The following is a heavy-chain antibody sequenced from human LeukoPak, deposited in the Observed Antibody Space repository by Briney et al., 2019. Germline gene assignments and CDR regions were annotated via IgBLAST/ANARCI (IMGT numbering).Heavy chain of an antibody. CDR1: GYTFTSYG. D-gene: IGHD2-2*01. J-gene: IGHJ5*02. CDR3: ARDLGNQLLPAGWFDP. CDR2: INAGNGNT. V-gene: IGHV1-3*01. Sequence: EASVKVSCKASGYTFTSYGISWVRQAPGQRFEWLGWINAGNGNTKYSQKFQGRVTITRDTSASTAYMELSSLRSEDTAVYYCARDLGNQLLPAGWFDPWGQGTLVTVSS.